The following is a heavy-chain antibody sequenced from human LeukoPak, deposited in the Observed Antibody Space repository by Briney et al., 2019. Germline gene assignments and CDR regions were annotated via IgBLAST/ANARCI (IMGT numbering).Heavy chain of an antibody. V-gene: IGHV3-30*18. Sequence: PGGSLRLSCAASGFTFSSYSMHWVRQAPGKGLEWVAVISYDGSNKYYADSVKGRFTISRDNSKDTLYLQMNSLRAEDTAVYYCANGYSSSWYSFDYWGQGTLVTVSS. CDR2: ISYDGSNK. CDR1: GFTFSSYS. D-gene: IGHD6-13*01. J-gene: IGHJ4*02. CDR3: ANGYSSSWYSFDY.